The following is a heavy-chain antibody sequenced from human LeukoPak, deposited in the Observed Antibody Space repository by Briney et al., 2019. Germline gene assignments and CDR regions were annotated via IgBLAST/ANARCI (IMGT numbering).Heavy chain of an antibody. V-gene: IGHV4-61*02. Sequence: PSQTLSLTCTVSGGSISSGSYYWSWIRQPAGKGLEWIGRIYTSGSTNYNPSLKSRVTISVDTSKNQFSLKLSSVTAADTAVYYCARVSQQHPSPYHYYMDVWGKGTTVTISS. CDR3: ARVSQQHPSPYHYYMDV. J-gene: IGHJ6*03. CDR2: IYTSGST. D-gene: IGHD6-13*01. CDR1: GGSISSGSYY.